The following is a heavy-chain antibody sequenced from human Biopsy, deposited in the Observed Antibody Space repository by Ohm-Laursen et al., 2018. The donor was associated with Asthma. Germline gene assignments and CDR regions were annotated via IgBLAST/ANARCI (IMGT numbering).Heavy chain of an antibody. Sequence: SSVKVSCKSLGGTFNTYVIGWVRQVPGQGLEWMGGSNSVFGTTTYPQKFQDRVTITADDSTSTVYMELSSLRSEDTAVYYCARKAGSCISRTCYSLDFWGQGTLVTVSS. D-gene: IGHD2-2*01. J-gene: IGHJ4*02. CDR3: ARKAGSCISRTCYSLDF. CDR2: SNSVFGTT. CDR1: GGTFNTYV. V-gene: IGHV1-69*01.